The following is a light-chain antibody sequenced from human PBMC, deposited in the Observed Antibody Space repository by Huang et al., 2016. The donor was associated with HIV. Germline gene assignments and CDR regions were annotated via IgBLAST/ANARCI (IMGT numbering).Light chain of an antibody. Sequence: EIGMTQSPATLSVSPGERATLSCRASESVSGTLAWYQQKPGQAPRLLISGASTRATGIPARFSGSGSGTEFTLTISSLQSEDFAVYYCQQYNNWPPAFGQGTKVEIK. CDR1: ESVSGT. J-gene: IGKJ1*01. CDR3: QQYNNWPPA. V-gene: IGKV3-15*01. CDR2: GAS.